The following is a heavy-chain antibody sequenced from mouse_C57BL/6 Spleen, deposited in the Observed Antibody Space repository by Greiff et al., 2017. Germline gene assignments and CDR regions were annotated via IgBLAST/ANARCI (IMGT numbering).Heavy chain of an antibody. J-gene: IGHJ3*01. CDR3: ARSGWDEGFAD. V-gene: IGHV1-69*01. Sequence: QVQLQQPGAELVLPGASVKLSCKASGYTFTSYWMHWVKQRPGQGLEWIGEIDPSDSYTNYNQKFKGKSTLTVDKSSSTAYMRLSSLTSEDSAVYYCARSGWDEGFADWGQGTLVTVSA. D-gene: IGHD4-1*01. CDR1: GYTFTSYW. CDR2: IDPSDSYT.